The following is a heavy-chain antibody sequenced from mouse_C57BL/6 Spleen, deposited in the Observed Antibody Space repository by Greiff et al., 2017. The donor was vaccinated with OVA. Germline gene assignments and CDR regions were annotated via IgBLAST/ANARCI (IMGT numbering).Heavy chain of an antibody. J-gene: IGHJ2*01. V-gene: IGHV14-4*01. Sequence: DVQLQESGAELVRPGASVKLSCTASGFNIKDDYMHWVKQRPEQGLEWIGWIDPENGDTEYASKFQGKATITADTSSNTAYLQLSSLTSEDTAVYYCTTGDYYGSSRDYWGQGTTLTVSS. CDR1: GFNIKDDY. D-gene: IGHD1-1*01. CDR2: IDPENGDT. CDR3: TTGDYYGSSRDY.